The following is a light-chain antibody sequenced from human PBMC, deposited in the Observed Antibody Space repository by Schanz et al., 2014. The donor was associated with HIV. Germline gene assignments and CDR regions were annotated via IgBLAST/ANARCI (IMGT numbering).Light chain of an antibody. Sequence: QSVLTQPASVSGSPGQSITISCTGTSSDVGGYNYVPWYQHHPGKAPKLMIYDVSNRPSGVSNRFSGSKSGNTASLTISGLQAEDEADYYCSSYTSSSTYVFGTGTKLTVL. CDR2: DVS. CDR3: SSYTSSSTYV. V-gene: IGLV2-14*03. CDR1: SSDVGGYNY. J-gene: IGLJ1*01.